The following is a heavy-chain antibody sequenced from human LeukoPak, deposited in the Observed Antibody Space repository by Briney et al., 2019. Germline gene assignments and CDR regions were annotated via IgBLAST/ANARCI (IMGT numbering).Heavy chain of an antibody. D-gene: IGHD6-6*01. CDR1: GYSFAGYY. J-gene: IGHJ4*02. Sequence: ASVKVSCKASGYSFAGYYIHWVRQAPGQGLEWMGWINPNSGDTNYAQKFQGRVTMTRDTSISTAYMELSRLTSDDTAVYYCARVDYSSSSGPWDYWGQGTLVTASS. CDR2: INPNSGDT. CDR3: ARVDYSSSSGPWDY. V-gene: IGHV1-2*02.